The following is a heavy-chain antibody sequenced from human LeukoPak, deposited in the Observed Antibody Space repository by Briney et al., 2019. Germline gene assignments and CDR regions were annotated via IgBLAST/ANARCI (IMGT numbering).Heavy chain of an antibody. D-gene: IGHD3-10*01. CDR3: ASGGYYGSGSYYKFDYYGMDV. V-gene: IGHV4-31*03. Sequence: SETLSLTCTVSGGSISSGGYYWSWIRQHPGKGLEWIGYIYYSGSTYYNPSLKSRVTISVDTSKNQFSLKLSSVTAADTAVYYCASGGYYGSGSYYKFDYYGMDVWGQGTTVNVSS. CDR1: GGSISSGGYY. J-gene: IGHJ6*02. CDR2: IYYSGST.